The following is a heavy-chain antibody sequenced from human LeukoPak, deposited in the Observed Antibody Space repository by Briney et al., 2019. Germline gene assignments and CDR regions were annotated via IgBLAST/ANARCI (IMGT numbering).Heavy chain of an antibody. CDR3: TTGPALYYYDSSADY. V-gene: IGHV3-15*01. J-gene: IGHJ4*02. Sequence: GGSLRLSCAASGFTFSNAWMSWVRQAPGKGLEWVGRIKSKTDGGTTDYAAPVKGRFTISRDDSKNTLYLQMNSLKTEDTAVYYCTTGPALYYYDSSADYWGQGTLVTASS. CDR2: IKSKTDGGTT. CDR1: GFTFSNAW. D-gene: IGHD3-22*01.